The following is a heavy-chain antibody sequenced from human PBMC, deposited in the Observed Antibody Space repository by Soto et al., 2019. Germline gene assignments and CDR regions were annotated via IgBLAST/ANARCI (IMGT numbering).Heavy chain of an antibody. V-gene: IGHV1-18*01. Sequence: ASVKVSCKASGYIFINYGITWVRQAPGQGLEWMGWISGYNGNTKYVDKLQGRVTMTTDTSTTTAYMELMSLRSDDTAVYYCARDEVPAANWLDRWGQGTLVTVSS. CDR3: ARDEVPAANWLDR. J-gene: IGHJ5*02. CDR2: ISGYNGNT. CDR1: GYIFINYG. D-gene: IGHD2-2*01.